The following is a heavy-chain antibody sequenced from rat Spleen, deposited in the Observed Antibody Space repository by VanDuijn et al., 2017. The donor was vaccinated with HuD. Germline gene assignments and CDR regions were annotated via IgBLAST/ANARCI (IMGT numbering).Heavy chain of an antibody. D-gene: IGHD1-10*01. CDR3: TRPPYNNHFDY. CDR1: GFTFSNYG. Sequence: EVQLVESGGGLVQPGRSLKLSCAASGFTFSNYGMHWIRQAPTRGLEWVASISPSGVGTSFRDSVKGRFTLSRYNAKSTLYLQMDSLRSEDTATYYCTRPPYNNHFDYWGQGVMVTVSS. CDR2: ISPSGVGT. V-gene: IGHV5-19*01. J-gene: IGHJ2*01.